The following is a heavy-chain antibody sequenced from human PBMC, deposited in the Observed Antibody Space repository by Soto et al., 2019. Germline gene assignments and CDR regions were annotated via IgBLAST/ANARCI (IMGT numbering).Heavy chain of an antibody. D-gene: IGHD4-4*01. CDR1: GFTFSGYW. J-gene: IGHJ4*02. Sequence: GGSLRLSCAASGFTFSGYWMHWVRQAPGQGLVWVSRINPDGGSTNYADSVKGRFTISRDNAKNTLFLQMNGLRAEDTAVYYCARETYSFNDYWGRGTLVTVSS. CDR3: ARETYSFNDY. V-gene: IGHV3-74*01. CDR2: INPDGGST.